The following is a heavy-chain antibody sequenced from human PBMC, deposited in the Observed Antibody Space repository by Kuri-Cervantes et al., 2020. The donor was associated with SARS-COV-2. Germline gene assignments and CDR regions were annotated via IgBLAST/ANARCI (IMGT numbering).Heavy chain of an antibody. V-gene: IGHV1-2*02. J-gene: IGHJ4*02. D-gene: IGHD1-1*01. Sequence: ASVKVSCKASGYTFTGYYMHWVRQAPGQGLEWMGWINPNSGGTNYAQKLQGRVTMTTDTSTSTAYMELRSLRSDDTAVYYCATDQGGWKGFDYWGQGTLVTVSS. CDR1: GYTFTGYY. CDR3: ATDQGGWKGFDY. CDR2: INPNSGGT.